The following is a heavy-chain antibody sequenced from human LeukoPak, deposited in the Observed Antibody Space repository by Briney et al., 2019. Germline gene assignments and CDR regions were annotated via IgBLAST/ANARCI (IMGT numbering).Heavy chain of an antibody. CDR3: ARVSDYYYYGMDV. V-gene: IGHV4-61*01. Sequence: KPSETLSLTCTVSGGSVSSGSYFWSWIRQPPGEGLEWIGYIYYSGSTNYNPSLKSRVTISVDTSKNQFSLKLSSVTAADTAVYYCARVSDYYYYGMDVWGQGTTVTVSS. CDR1: GGSVSSGSYF. J-gene: IGHJ6*02. CDR2: IYYSGST.